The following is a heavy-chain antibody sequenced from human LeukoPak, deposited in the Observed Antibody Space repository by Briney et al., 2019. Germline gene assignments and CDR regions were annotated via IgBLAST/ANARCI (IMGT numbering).Heavy chain of an antibody. CDR1: GFTLNSYA. J-gene: IGHJ4*02. V-gene: IGHV3-23*01. D-gene: IGHD3-9*01. Sequence: GGSLRRSCAASGFTLNSYAMSWVRQAPGKGLEWVSAISGSGGSTYYADSVKGRFTISRDNSKKTLYLQMSSLRAEDTAVYYCSKAITFDWLFPLDYWGQGTLVTVSS. CDR3: SKAITFDWLFPLDY. CDR2: ISGSGGST.